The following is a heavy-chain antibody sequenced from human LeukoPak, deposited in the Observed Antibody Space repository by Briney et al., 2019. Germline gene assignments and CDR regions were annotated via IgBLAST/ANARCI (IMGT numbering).Heavy chain of an antibody. Sequence: SETLSLTCAVYGGSFSGYYWSWIRQPPGKGLEWIGEINHSGSTNYNPSLKSRVTISVDTSKNQFSLKLSSVTAADTAVYYCARGKIAAASDAFDIWGQGTMVTVSS. J-gene: IGHJ3*02. CDR3: ARGKIAAASDAFDI. CDR1: GGSFSGYY. V-gene: IGHV4-34*01. CDR2: INHSGST. D-gene: IGHD6-13*01.